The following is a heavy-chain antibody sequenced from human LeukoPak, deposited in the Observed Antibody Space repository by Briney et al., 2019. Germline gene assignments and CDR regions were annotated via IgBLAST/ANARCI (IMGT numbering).Heavy chain of an antibody. J-gene: IGHJ1*01. CDR3: AATTTFPYFQH. CDR2: IYYSGST. D-gene: IGHD1-14*01. V-gene: IGHV4-59*08. Sequence: SETLSLTCTVSGGSISSYYWSWIRQPPGKGLEWIGYIYYSGSTNYNPSLKSRVTISVDTSKKQFSLKLSSATAADTAVYYCAATTTFPYFQHWGQGALLTVSS. CDR1: GGSISSYY.